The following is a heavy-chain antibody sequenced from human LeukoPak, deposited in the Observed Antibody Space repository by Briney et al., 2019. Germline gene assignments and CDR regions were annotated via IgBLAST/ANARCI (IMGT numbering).Heavy chain of an antibody. CDR1: GGSISSSSYY. Sequence: PSETLSLTCNVSGGSISSSSYYWGWIRQPPGKGLEWIGSIYFSGRTYYNMSLKSRVTISIDTSKNQFSLKVNSVTAADTAVYYCARVSTIFGGFDPWGQGTLVTVSS. CDR3: ARVSTIFGGFDP. J-gene: IGHJ5*02. CDR2: IYFSGRT. D-gene: IGHD3-9*01. V-gene: IGHV4-39*07.